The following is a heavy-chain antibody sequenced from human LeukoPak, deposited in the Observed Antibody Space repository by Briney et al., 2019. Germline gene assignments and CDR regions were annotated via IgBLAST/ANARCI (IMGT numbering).Heavy chain of an antibody. CDR1: VRSLSRYY. CDR3: ARVHSSSWSSDY. Sequence: SETLTLTCTVSVRSLSRYYWSWIRQPAGKGLEWIGCIYTSGSTSYNPSLKSRVTMSVDTSKNQFSRKLRSVTAADTAVYYCARVHSSSWSSDYWGQGTLVTVSS. J-gene: IGHJ4*02. V-gene: IGHV4-4*07. D-gene: IGHD6-13*01. CDR2: IYTSGST.